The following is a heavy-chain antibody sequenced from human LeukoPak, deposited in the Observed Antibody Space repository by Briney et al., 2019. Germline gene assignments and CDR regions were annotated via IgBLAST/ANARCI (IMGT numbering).Heavy chain of an antibody. Sequence: SETLSLTCTVSGGSISSGDYYWSWIRQPPGKGLEWIGYIYYSGSTYYNPSLKSRVTISVDTSKNQFSLKLSSVTAADTAVYYCDRVSDYYDSSAVGGAFDIWGQGTMVTVSS. CDR3: DRVSDYYDSSAVGGAFDI. J-gene: IGHJ3*02. CDR2: IYYSGST. CDR1: GGSISSGDYY. V-gene: IGHV4-30-4*01. D-gene: IGHD3-22*01.